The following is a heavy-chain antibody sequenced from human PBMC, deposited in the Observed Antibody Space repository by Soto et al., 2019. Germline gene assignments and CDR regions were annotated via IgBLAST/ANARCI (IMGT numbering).Heavy chain of an antibody. Sequence: QVQLQESGPGLVKPSETLSLTCTVSGGSISSYYWSWIRQPPGKGLEWIGYIYYSGSTNYNPSLKSRVTMSVDTSKNQFSLKLSSVTAADTAVYYCARGIAAAGTEYFQHWGQGTLVTVSS. CDR2: IYYSGST. J-gene: IGHJ1*01. V-gene: IGHV4-59*01. CDR1: GGSISSYY. CDR3: ARGIAAAGTEYFQH. D-gene: IGHD6-13*01.